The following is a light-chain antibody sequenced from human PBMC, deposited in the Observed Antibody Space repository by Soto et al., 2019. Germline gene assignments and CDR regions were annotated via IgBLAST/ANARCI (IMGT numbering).Light chain of an antibody. J-gene: IGLJ1*01. CDR1: SSDVGSYNL. V-gene: IGLV2-23*02. CDR3: CSYAGSSTS. Sequence: QSALTQHASVSGSPGQPITISCTGTSSDVGSYNLVSWYQQHPGKAPKLMIYEVSKRPSGVSNRFSGSKSGNTASLTISGLQAEDEADYYCCSYAGSSTSFGTGTKGTVL. CDR2: EVS.